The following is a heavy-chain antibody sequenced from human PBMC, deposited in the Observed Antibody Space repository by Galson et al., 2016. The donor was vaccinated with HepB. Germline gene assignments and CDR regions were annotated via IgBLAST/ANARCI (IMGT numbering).Heavy chain of an antibody. D-gene: IGHD2/OR15-2a*01. CDR3: ARSNWAEYFHL. J-gene: IGHJ1*01. CDR2: IYYGERT. Sequence: SETLSLTCSVSGAPFSSSGYYWAWIRQPPGKGLEWIGSIYYGERTSYNPSLKSRATISRDTSKNQFSLKVTSVTAADTAVYYCARSNWAEYFHLWGQGTLVTVSS. V-gene: IGHV4-39*07. CDR1: GAPFSSSGYY.